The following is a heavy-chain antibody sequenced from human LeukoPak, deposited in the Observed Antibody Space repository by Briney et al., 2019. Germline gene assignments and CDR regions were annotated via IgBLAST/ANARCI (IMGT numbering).Heavy chain of an antibody. V-gene: IGHV3-48*01. CDR3: AKDSYSSFDY. CDR1: GFTFSSYS. D-gene: IGHD6-19*01. CDR2: ISSSSSTI. J-gene: IGHJ4*02. Sequence: GGSLRLSCAASGFTFSSYSMIWVRQAPGKGLEWVSYISSSSSTIYYADSVKGRFTISRDNSKNTLYLQMNSLRAEDTAVYYCAKDSYSSFDYWGQGTLVTVSS.